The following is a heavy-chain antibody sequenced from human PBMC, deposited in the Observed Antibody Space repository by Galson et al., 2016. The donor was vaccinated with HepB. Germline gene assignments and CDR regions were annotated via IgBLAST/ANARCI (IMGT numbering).Heavy chain of an antibody. CDR1: GYTFTTSG. J-gene: IGHJ4*02. CDR2: ISTYSGNT. Sequence: SLRVSCKASGYTFTTSGISWVRQAPGQGLEWLGWISTYSGNTKYAQKFQGGLTLTTDSSTTTAYMELRSLRFDDTALYYCARDVQYRFDSWGQVTLVTVSS. CDR3: ARDVQYRFDS. D-gene: IGHD2/OR15-2a*01. V-gene: IGHV1-18*01.